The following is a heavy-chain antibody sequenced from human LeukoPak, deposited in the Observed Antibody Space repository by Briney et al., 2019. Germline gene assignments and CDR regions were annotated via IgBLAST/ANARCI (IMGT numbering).Heavy chain of an antibody. CDR1: GFSFSKCW. Sequence: GGSLRLSCAASGFSFSKCWMHWVRQTPGEGLVWVARIKEDGTYTSYADSVKGRFTISRDNARNTVFLQMNSLRAEDTAVYYCARDFDMGITPGDDFDFRGQGTLVTVSS. D-gene: IGHD3-9*01. V-gene: IGHV3-74*01. CDR2: IKEDGTYT. J-gene: IGHJ4*02. CDR3: ARDFDMGITPGDDFDF.